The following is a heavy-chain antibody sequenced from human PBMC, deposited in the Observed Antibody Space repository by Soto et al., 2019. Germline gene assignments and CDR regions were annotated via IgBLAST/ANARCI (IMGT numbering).Heavy chain of an antibody. CDR1: GSSISCDGYY. V-gene: IGHV4-31*03. D-gene: IGHD2-15*01. J-gene: IGHJ6*02. CDR2: IYYSGST. Sequence: SETLSLTCTVSGSSISCDGYYWSWIRQHPGKGLVWIGYIYYSGSTYYNPSLKSRVTISVDTSKNQFSLKLSSVTAADTDVNYCERVATTRYYYGMDVCGQGPTVTFYS. CDR3: ERVATTRYYYGMDV.